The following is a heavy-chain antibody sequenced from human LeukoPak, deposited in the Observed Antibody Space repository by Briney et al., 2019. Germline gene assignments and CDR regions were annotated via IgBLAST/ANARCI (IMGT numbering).Heavy chain of an antibody. Sequence: ASVKVSCKASGGTFSSYAISWVRQAPGQGLEWLGRIIPIFGIANYAQKFQGRVTITADKSTSTAYMELSSLRSEDTAVYYCARDDGSYSWFLFDYWGQGTLVTVSS. CDR2: IIPIFGIA. CDR3: ARDDGSYSWFLFDY. CDR1: GGTFSSYA. V-gene: IGHV1-69*04. J-gene: IGHJ4*02. D-gene: IGHD1-26*01.